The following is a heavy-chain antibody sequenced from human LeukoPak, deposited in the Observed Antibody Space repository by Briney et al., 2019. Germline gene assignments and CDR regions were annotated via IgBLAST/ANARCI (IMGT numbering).Heavy chain of an antibody. CDR1: GGSISSGGYS. D-gene: IGHD3-22*01. CDR2: IYHSGST. V-gene: IGHV4-30-2*01. CDR3: ASITMNFDY. J-gene: IGHJ4*02. Sequence: SETLSLTCAVSGGSISSGGYSWSWIRQPPGKGLEWIGYIYHSGSTYYNPSLKSRVTISVDRSKNQFSLKLSSVTAADTAVYYCASITMNFDYWGQGTLVTVSS.